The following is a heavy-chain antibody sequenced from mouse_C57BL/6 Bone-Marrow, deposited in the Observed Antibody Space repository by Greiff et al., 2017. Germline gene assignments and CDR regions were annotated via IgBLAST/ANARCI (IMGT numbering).Heavy chain of an antibody. CDR3: ARQLRLRGAPSGFAY. V-gene: IGHV1-72*01. D-gene: IGHD3-2*02. CDR2: IDPNSGGT. J-gene: IGHJ3*01. CDR1: GYTFTSYW. Sequence: QVQLQQPGAELVKPGASVKLSCKASGYTFTSYWMHWVKQRPGRGLEWIGRIDPNSGGTKNNEKFKGKATLTVYKPSSTAYMQLSSLTSEDAAVYYCARQLRLRGAPSGFAYWGQGTLVTVSA.